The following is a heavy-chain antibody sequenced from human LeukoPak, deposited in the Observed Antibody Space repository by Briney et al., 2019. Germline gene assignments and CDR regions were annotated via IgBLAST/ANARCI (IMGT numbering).Heavy chain of an antibody. D-gene: IGHD4-23*01. V-gene: IGHV3-23*01. Sequence: PGGSLRLSCVASGFTFSSYAMSWVRQAPGKGLEWVSAISGSGGSTYYADSVKGRFTIFRDNSKNTLYLQMNSLRAEDTAVYYCANSGVTPYFQHWGQGTLVSVSS. J-gene: IGHJ1*01. CDR1: GFTFSSYA. CDR2: ISGSGGST. CDR3: ANSGVTPYFQH.